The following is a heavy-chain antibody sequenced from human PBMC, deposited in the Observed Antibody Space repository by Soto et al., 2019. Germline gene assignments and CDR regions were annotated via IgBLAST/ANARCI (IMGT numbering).Heavy chain of an antibody. Sequence: ASVKVSCKASGGTFSSYAISWVRQTPGQGLEWMGGIIPIFGTANYAQKFQGRVTITADESTSTAYMELSSLRSEDTAVYYCARDFYGSGSYDPWWGQGTLVTVSS. CDR2: IIPIFGTA. D-gene: IGHD3-10*01. CDR1: GGTFSSYA. CDR3: ARDFYGSGSYDPW. J-gene: IGHJ4*02. V-gene: IGHV1-69*13.